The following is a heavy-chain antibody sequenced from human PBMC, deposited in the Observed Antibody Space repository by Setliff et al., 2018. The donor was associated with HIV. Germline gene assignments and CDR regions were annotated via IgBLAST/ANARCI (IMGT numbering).Heavy chain of an antibody. D-gene: IGHD2-2*01. CDR2: IHHSGTT. V-gene: IGHV4-59*01. Sequence: SETLSLTCSVFGGSLSSYYWSWIRQPPGKGLEWIGYIHHSGTTNYNPSLKSRVTMSVDTSKKEFSPRLSSVTAADTAVYYCARTESGFCSSSSCLRYMDVWGKGTTVTVS. CDR1: GGSLSSYY. J-gene: IGHJ6*03. CDR3: ARTESGFCSSSSCLRYMDV.